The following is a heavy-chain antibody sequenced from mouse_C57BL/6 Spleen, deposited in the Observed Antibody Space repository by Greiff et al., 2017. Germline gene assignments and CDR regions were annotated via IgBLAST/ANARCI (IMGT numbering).Heavy chain of an antibody. V-gene: IGHV1-82*01. J-gene: IGHJ2*01. CDR1: GYAFSSSW. Sequence: VQLQQSGPELVKPGASVKISCKASGYAFSSSWMNWVKQRPGKGLEWIGRIYPGDGDTNYNGKFKGKATLTADKSSSTAYMQLSSLTSEDSAVYFCARSSYYSPDYWGQGTTITVSS. D-gene: IGHD2-12*01. CDR3: ARSSYYSPDY. CDR2: IYPGDGDT.